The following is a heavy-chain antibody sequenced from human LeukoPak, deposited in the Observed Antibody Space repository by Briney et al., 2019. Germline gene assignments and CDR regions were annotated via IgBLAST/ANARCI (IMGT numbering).Heavy chain of an antibody. Sequence: ASVKVSCKASGYPFISYFIHWVRQAPGQGLEWMGIINPSSGDTNYAQQFQGRVTVTTDTSTSTIYMELSSLRSDDTAVYYCARKLDCSSTSCYYNWFDPWGQGTLVTVSS. CDR3: ARKLDCSSTSCYYNWFDP. CDR1: GYPFISYF. V-gene: IGHV1-46*01. D-gene: IGHD2-2*01. J-gene: IGHJ5*02. CDR2: INPSSGDT.